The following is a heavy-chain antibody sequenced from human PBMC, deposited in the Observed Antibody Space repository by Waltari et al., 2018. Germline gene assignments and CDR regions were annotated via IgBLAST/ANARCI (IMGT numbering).Heavy chain of an antibody. V-gene: IGHV1-69*10. Sequence: QVQLVQSGAEVKKPGSSVKVSCKASGGTFSSYAISWVRQAPGQGLEWMGGIIPILGIANYAKKFQGRVTITADKSTSTAYMELSSLRSEDTAVYYCARGLNYDSSGYYYVSGMDVWGQGTTVTVSS. D-gene: IGHD3-22*01. CDR1: GGTFSSYA. CDR2: IIPILGIA. J-gene: IGHJ6*02. CDR3: ARGLNYDSSGYYYVSGMDV.